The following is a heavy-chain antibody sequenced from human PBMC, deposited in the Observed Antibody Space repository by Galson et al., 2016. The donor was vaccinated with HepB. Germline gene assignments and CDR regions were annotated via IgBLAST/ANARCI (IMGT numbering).Heavy chain of an antibody. CDR3: ARDRGLDSSFFDY. D-gene: IGHD6-19*01. CDR2: IYSGGNI. V-gene: IGHV3-53*01. Sequence: LRLSCAVSGFTVSSSYMNWVRQAPGKGLEWVSVIYSGGNIYYADSVKGRFTISRDNSKNTLYLQMNSLRAEDTAVYYCARDRGLDSSFFDYWGQGTLVTVSS. J-gene: IGHJ4*02. CDR1: GFTVSSSY.